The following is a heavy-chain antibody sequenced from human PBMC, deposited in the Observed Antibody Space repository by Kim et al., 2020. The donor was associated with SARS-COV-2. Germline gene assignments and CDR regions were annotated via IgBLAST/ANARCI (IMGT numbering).Heavy chain of an antibody. V-gene: IGHV3-53*01. D-gene: IGHD3-3*01. Sequence: GGSLRLSCAASELTVSRNHMNWVRQAPGKGLEWVSLISSDGTTNYDAVVMGRFTISRSSSKNKMNHQLNSLRADDTAVEYYATNPLGDASSFPYYFGQG. J-gene: IGHJ4*02. CDR1: ELTVSRNH. CDR2: ISSDGTT. CDR3: ATNPLGDASSFPYY.